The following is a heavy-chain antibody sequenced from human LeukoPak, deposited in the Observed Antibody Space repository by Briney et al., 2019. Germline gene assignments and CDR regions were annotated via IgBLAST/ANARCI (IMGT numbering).Heavy chain of an antibody. CDR2: IYYSGST. J-gene: IGHJ4*02. CDR3: ARVRGNYFPDY. CDR1: GGSISSYY. D-gene: IGHD4-11*01. Sequence: PSETLSLTCAVSGGSISSYYWCWIRQPPGKGLEWIGYIYYSGSTNYNPSLKSRVTISVDTSKNQFSPKLSSVTAADTAVYYCARVRGNYFPDYWGQGTLVTVSS. V-gene: IGHV4-59*01.